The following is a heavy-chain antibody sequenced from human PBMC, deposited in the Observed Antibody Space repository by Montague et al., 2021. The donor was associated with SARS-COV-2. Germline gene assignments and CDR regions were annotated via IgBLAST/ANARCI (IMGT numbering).Heavy chain of an antibody. V-gene: IGHV4-38-2*02. CDR1: GFSISSGYY. CDR3: ARSGVGIFDLSYFDS. J-gene: IGHJ4*02. CDR2: RYQNGAT. D-gene: IGHD3-3*01. Sequence: SETLSLTCSVSGFSISSGYYWGWIRQTPGKGLEWIGSRYQNGATXXSPXXXRPVTILLDTSKNQFSLSLTSVTAADTAVYYCARSGVGIFDLSYFDSWGQGSLVIVSS.